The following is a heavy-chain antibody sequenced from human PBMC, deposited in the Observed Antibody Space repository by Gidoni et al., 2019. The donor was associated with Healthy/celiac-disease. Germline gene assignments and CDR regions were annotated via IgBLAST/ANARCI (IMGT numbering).Heavy chain of an antibody. Sequence: QVQLQESGPGLVKPSQTLSLTCPVSGGSISSGGYYWSWIRQHPGKGLEWIGYIYYSGSTYYNPSLKSRVTISVDTSKNQFSLKLSSVTAADTAVYYCARDMGYSYGLNNAFDIWGQGTMVTVSS. CDR2: IYYSGST. J-gene: IGHJ3*02. V-gene: IGHV4-31*03. CDR3: ARDMGYSYGLNNAFDI. CDR1: GGSISSGGYY. D-gene: IGHD5-18*01.